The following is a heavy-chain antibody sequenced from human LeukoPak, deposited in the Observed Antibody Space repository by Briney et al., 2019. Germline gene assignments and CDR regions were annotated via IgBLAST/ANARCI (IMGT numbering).Heavy chain of an antibody. CDR1: GYTFTSYG. D-gene: IGHD3-16*02. Sequence: ASVKVSCKASGYTFTSYGISWVRQATGQGLEWMGWMNPNSGNTGYAQKFQGRVTITRNTSISTAYMELSSLRSEDTAVYYCARGDYVWGSYRAPHDYWGQGTLVTVSS. V-gene: IGHV1-8*03. CDR2: MNPNSGNT. J-gene: IGHJ4*02. CDR3: ARGDYVWGSYRAPHDY.